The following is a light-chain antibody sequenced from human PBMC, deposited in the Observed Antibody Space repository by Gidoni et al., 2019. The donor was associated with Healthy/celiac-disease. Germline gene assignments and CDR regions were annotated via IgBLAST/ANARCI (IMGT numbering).Light chain of an antibody. CDR2: AAS. CDR1: QSISSY. V-gene: IGKV1-39*01. Sequence: DIQMTQSPSSLSASVGDRVTITCRASQSISSYLNWYQQKPGKAPKLLIYAASSVQSGGQSRCSGSGSGTDFTRTISSLQPEDFATYYCQQSYSTPWTFGQGTKVEIK. J-gene: IGKJ1*01. CDR3: QQSYSTPWT.